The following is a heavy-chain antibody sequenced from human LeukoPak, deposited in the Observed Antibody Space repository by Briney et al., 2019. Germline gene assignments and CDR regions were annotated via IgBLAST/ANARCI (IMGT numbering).Heavy chain of an antibody. V-gene: IGHV3-7*01. J-gene: IGHJ6*02. Sequence: PGGSLRLSCAASGFTFSSYWMSWVRQAPGKGLEWVANIIQDGSEKYYVDSVKGRFTISRDNAKNSLFLQMNSLRAEDTAVYYCARVTGYSYGYPANLHYYGMDVWGQGTTVTVSS. CDR3: ARVTGYSYGYPANLHYYGMDV. D-gene: IGHD5-18*01. CDR1: GFTFSSYW. CDR2: IIQDGSEK.